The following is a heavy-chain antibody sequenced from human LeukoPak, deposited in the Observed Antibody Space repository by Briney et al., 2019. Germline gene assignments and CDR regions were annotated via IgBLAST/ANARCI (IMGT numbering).Heavy chain of an antibody. D-gene: IGHD5/OR15-5a*01. CDR2: INPTSGGT. V-gene: IGHV1-2*02. CDR3: ARLVGLSTTASY. J-gene: IGHJ4*02. CDR1: GYTFIGYY. Sequence: ASVKVSCKASGYTFIGYYLHWVRQAPGQGLEWMGWINPTSGGTNYAQKFQDRVTMTRDTSINTAYMELSRLTSNDTAVYYCARLVGLSTTASYWGQGTLVIVSS.